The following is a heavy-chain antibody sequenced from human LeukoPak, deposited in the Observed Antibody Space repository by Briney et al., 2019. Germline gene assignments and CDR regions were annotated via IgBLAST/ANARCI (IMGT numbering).Heavy chain of an antibody. V-gene: IGHV4-34*01. J-gene: IGHJ4*02. D-gene: IGHD5-18*01. CDR2: INHSGST. Sequence: SETLSLTCAVYGGSFSGYYWSWIRQPPGKGLEWIGEINHSGSTNYNPSLKSRVTISVDTSKNQFSLKLSSVTAADTAVYYCARVKTAMVAFDYWGQGTLVTVSS. CDR3: ARVKTAMVAFDY. CDR1: GGSFSGYY.